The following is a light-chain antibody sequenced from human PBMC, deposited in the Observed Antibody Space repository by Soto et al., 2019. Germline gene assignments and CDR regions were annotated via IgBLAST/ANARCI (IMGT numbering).Light chain of an antibody. CDR2: EVR. CDR3: SSYTSSTNYV. J-gene: IGLJ1*01. CDR1: SIDIAPYNY. Sequence: QSVLTQPASVSGSPGQSLTISCTRTSIDIAPYNYVSWYQQHPGKAPKLIFHEVRYRPSGISNRFSGSKSGNTASLTISGLQAEDEADYYCSSYTSSTNYVFGTGTKVTVL. V-gene: IGLV2-14*01.